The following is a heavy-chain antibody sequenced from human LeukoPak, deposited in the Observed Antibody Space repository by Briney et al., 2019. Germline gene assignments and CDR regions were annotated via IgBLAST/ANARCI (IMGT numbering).Heavy chain of an antibody. CDR3: AKEGGGVWLSYYDILTGYSPYYFDY. CDR1: GFTFDDYA. J-gene: IGHJ4*02. Sequence: GGSLRLSCAASGFTFDDYAMHWVRQAPGKGLEWVSLIRGDGGSTYYADSVKGRFTISRDNSKNSLYLQMNSLRTEDTALYYCAKEGGGVWLSYYDILTGYSPYYFDYWGQGTLVTVSS. CDR2: IRGDGGST. D-gene: IGHD3-9*01. V-gene: IGHV3-43*02.